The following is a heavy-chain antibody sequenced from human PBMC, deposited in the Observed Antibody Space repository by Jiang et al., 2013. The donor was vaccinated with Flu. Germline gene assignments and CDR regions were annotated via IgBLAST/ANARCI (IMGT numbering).Heavy chain of an antibody. V-gene: IGHV4-31*03. Sequence: GPGLVKPSQTLSLTCTVSGGSIRSGGYYWSWIRQGKGLEWIGDIYYRGSTYYKPSLKSRVTMSLDTSKNQFSLKLSSVTAADTAVYYCARSSGRWGRNWYFDLWGRGTLVTVSS. CDR1: GGSIRSGGYY. J-gene: IGHJ2*01. CDR2: IYYRGST. CDR3: ARSSGRWGRNWYFDL. D-gene: IGHD7-27*01.